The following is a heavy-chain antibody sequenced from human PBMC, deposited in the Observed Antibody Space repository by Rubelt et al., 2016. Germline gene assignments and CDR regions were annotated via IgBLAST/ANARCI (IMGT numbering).Heavy chain of an antibody. V-gene: IGHV3-7*01. CDR3: ARAWALMVYAIPSYFDF. D-gene: IGHD2-8*01. Sequence: VDSVKGRFTISRDNAKNSLYLQMNSLRAEDTAVYYCARAWALMVYAIPSYFDFWGQGTLVTVS. J-gene: IGHJ4*02.